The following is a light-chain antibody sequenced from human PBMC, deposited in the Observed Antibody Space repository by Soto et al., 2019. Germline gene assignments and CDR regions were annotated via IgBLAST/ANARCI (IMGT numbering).Light chain of an antibody. CDR2: NTN. CDR1: SGSVSSSFY. Sequence: QTVVTQEPSFSVSPGGTVTLTCGLSSGSVSSSFYPSWYQQIPGQSPRTLIYNTNTRSSGVPDRFSGSILGNKAALTITGAQADDESDYYCVLYMDSGSWVFGGGTKLTVL. CDR3: VLYMDSGSWV. V-gene: IGLV8-61*01. J-gene: IGLJ3*02.